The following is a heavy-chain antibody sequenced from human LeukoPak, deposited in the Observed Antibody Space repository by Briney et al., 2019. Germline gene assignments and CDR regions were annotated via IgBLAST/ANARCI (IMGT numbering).Heavy chain of an antibody. CDR2: ISSSSGTI. J-gene: IGHJ6*02. CDR1: GFTFSIYT. Sequence: PGGSLRFSCAASGFTFSIYTMNWVRQAPGKGLEWVSYISSSSGTIYYADSVKGRLTISRDNAKNSLYLQMNSLRPEDTAVYYCARVASYGMDVWGQGTTVTVSS. CDR3: ARVASYGMDV. V-gene: IGHV3-48*01.